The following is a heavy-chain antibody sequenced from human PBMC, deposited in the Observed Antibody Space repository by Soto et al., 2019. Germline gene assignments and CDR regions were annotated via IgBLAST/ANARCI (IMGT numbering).Heavy chain of an antibody. CDR2: IFHTGGT. CDR1: GGSISSGTYS. J-gene: IGHJ3*02. V-gene: IGHV4-30-2*01. CDR3: ARGHYGGKVDAFDI. Sequence: PSETLSLTCAVSGGSISSGTYSWSWIRQPPGKGLEWIGYIFHTGGTFYNSSLKSRATISVDRSKNRFSLRLSSVTAADTAVYYCARGHYGGKVDAFDIWGQGTMVTVS. D-gene: IGHD4-17*01.